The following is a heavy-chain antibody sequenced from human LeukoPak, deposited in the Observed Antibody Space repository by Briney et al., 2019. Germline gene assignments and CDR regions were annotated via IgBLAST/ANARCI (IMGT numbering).Heavy chain of an antibody. CDR1: GGSISSYY. J-gene: IGHJ3*02. V-gene: IGHV4-59*01. Sequence: SETLSLTCTVSGGSISSYYWSWIRQPLGKGLEWIGYIYYSGSTKYNPSLKSRVTISVDTSKNQFSLKLSSVTAADTAVYYCARGGYYYDSSGYWGAFDIWGQGTMVTVSS. CDR2: IYYSGST. D-gene: IGHD3-22*01. CDR3: ARGGYYYDSSGYWGAFDI.